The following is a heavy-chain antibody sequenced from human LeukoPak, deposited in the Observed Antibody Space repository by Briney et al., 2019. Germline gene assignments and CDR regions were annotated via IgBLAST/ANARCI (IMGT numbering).Heavy chain of an antibody. CDR3: ARGTMTTVTYYFDY. J-gene: IGHJ4*02. CDR1: GGSFSGYY. D-gene: IGHD4-17*01. Sequence: SETLSPTCAVYGGSFSGYYWSWIRQPPGKGLEWIGEINHSGSTNYNPSLKSRVTISVDTSKNQFSLKLSSVTAADTAVYHCARGTMTTVTYYFDYWGQGTLVTVSS. CDR2: INHSGST. V-gene: IGHV4-34*01.